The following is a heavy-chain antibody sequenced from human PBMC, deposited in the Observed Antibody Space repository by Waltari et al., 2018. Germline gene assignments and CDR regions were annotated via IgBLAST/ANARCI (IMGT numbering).Heavy chain of an antibody. D-gene: IGHD2-8*02. Sequence: QVQLQESGPGMVKPSETLSLTCAVSGYSISSGYYWGWIRQPPGKGLEWIGSIYHSWSTYYNPSLKRRVTISVDTSKNQFSLKLSSVTAADTAVYYCARLLRGGVLQSRWFDPWGQGTLVTISS. V-gene: IGHV4-38-2*01. J-gene: IGHJ5*02. CDR2: IYHSWST. CDR3: ARLLRGGVLQSRWFDP. CDR1: GYSISSGYY.